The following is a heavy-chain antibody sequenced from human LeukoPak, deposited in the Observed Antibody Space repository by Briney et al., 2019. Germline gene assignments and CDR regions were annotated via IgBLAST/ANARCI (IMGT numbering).Heavy chain of an antibody. CDR3: ARRQYGYYDYAFDI. CDR1: GDSISRFY. CDR2: IYYGGSD. D-gene: IGHD4-17*01. V-gene: IGHV4-59*01. J-gene: IGHJ3*02. Sequence: TSETLSLTCTVSGDSISRFYWSWIRQSPGKGLEGIGHIYYGGSDYSTPSLRSRVTISLDTSKNQLSLRLTSVAAAETAVYYCARRQYGYYDYAFDIWGQGTLVTVSS.